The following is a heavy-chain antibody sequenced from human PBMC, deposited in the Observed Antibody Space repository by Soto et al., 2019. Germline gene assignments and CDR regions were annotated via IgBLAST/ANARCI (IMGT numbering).Heavy chain of an antibody. CDR1: GASMNSYH. CDR2: IHSSGST. J-gene: IGHJ5*02. Sequence: SETLSLTCTVSGASMNSYHWSWIRQPAGKGLEWIGHIHSSGSTNYNPSLKSRVTMSVDTSKNQFALRLMSLTAADTAVYYCARDQGVAAAGITWFDPWGQGSLVTVSS. V-gene: IGHV4-4*07. CDR3: ARDQGVAAAGITWFDP. D-gene: IGHD6-13*01.